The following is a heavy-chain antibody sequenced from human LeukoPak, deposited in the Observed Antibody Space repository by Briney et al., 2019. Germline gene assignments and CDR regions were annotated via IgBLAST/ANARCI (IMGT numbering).Heavy chain of an antibody. J-gene: IGHJ4*02. Sequence: PGGSLRLSCAASGFTFSSYGMSWVRQAPGKGLEWVSTISGSGGSTYYADSVKGRFTISRDNSKDTLSLQMNSLRAEDTAVYYCAKADRYYDSSWGFDYWGQGTLVTVSS. V-gene: IGHV3-23*01. D-gene: IGHD3-22*01. CDR2: ISGSGGST. CDR1: GFTFSSYG. CDR3: AKADRYYDSSWGFDY.